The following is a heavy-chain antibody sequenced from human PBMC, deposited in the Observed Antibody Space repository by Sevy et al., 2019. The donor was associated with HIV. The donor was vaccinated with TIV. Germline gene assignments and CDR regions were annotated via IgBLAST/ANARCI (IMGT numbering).Heavy chain of an antibody. CDR2: ISSSGSTI. CDR1: GFTFSSYE. D-gene: IGHD3-3*01. Sequence: GGSLRLSCAASGFTFSSYEMNWVRQAPGKGLEWVSYISSSGSTIYYVDSVKGRLTISRDNAKNSLYLQMNSLRAEDTTVYYCARVLPPYYDFWSGYYTFSYYGMDVWGQGTTVTVSS. CDR3: ARVLPPYYDFWSGYYTFSYYGMDV. V-gene: IGHV3-48*03. J-gene: IGHJ6*02.